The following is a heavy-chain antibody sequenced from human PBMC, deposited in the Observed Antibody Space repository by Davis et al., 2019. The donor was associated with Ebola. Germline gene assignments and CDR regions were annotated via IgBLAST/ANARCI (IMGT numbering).Heavy chain of an antibody. D-gene: IGHD1-26*01. CDR2: IIPIFETA. CDR3: ARGGDSGSFYADY. V-gene: IGHV1-69*13. Sequence: AASVQVSCKASGGTFSSYAISWVRQAPGGQGLEWVGGIIPIFETAHYAPRFQDRATITADDSTSTVYMELSSLTSDDTAVYYCARGGDSGSFYADYWGQGTLVTVSS. J-gene: IGHJ4*02. CDR1: GGTFSSYA.